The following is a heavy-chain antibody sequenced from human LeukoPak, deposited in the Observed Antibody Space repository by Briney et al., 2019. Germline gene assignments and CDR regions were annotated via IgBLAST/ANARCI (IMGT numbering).Heavy chain of an antibody. D-gene: IGHD2-8*01. V-gene: IGHV1-69*02. CDR2: IVPMFGIP. CDR3: AIMGGSTTRAVDY. Sequence: SVKVACKASGGTFNYYTINWVRQAPGQGLEWMGRIVPMFGIPDYAQKFQARVTLTADKSTSTAYMELSSLRSEDTAMYYCAIMGGSTTRAVDYWAQGTLVTVSS. CDR1: GGTFNYYT. J-gene: IGHJ4*02.